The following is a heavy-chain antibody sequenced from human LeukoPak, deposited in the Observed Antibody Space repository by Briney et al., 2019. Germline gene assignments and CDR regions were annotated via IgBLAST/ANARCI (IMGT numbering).Heavy chain of an antibody. V-gene: IGHV6-1*01. J-gene: IGHJ4*02. D-gene: IGHD3-22*01. Sequence: SQTLSLTCAISGDSVSSNSASWNWFRQSPSRGLEWLGRTFYTSKWNNDCAVSVKSRITINPDTSKNHFSLQLNSVTPEDTAVYYCARRRYYDYTGFFDYWGQGTLVTVSS. CDR1: GDSVSSNSAS. CDR3: ARRRYYDYTGFFDY. CDR2: TFYTSKWNN.